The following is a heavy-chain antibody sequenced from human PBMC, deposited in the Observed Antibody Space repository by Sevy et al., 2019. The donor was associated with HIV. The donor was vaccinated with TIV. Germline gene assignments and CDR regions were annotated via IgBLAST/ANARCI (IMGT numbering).Heavy chain of an antibody. V-gene: IGHV3-30*14. Sequence: GGSLRLSCAASGFRFSDYSMHWVRQAPGKGLEWVAVISYDGRNNKYNVDSVKGRFTISRDNSKNTLFLQMNSLRAEDSAIYYCARDRGEILHSAFDYWGQGTLVTDSS. CDR1: GFRFSDYS. J-gene: IGHJ4*02. CDR3: ARDRGEILHSAFDY. D-gene: IGHD3-16*01. CDR2: ISYDGRNNK.